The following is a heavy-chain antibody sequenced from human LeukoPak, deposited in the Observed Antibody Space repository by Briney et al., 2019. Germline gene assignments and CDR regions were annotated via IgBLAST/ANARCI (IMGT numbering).Heavy chain of an antibody. CDR2: ICYSRRT. CDR3: ARARDYDSSGYYPTPYYFDY. D-gene: IGHD3-22*01. Sequence: SETLSLTCTVSGGSISSSSYYWGWIRQPPGKGLEWIGCICYSRRTYSNPSLKTRVTISVDTSKNQFSPKLSSVTAADTAVYYCARARDYDSSGYYPTPYYFDYWGQGTLVTVSS. CDR1: GGSISSSSYY. V-gene: IGHV4-39*01. J-gene: IGHJ4*02.